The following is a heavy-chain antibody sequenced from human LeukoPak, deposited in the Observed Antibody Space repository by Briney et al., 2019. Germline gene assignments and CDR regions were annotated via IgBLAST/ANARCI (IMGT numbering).Heavy chain of an antibody. J-gene: IGHJ4*02. V-gene: IGHV3-64*01. CDR3: ARDGGRSWPRYYFDY. CDR2: ISSNGGST. D-gene: IGHD6-13*01. Sequence: GGSLRLSCAASGFTFSSYAMHWVRQAPGKGLEYVSAISSNGGSTYYANPVKGRFTISRDNSKNTLYLQMGSLRAEDMAVYYCARDGGRSWPRYYFDYWGQGTLVTVSS. CDR1: GFTFSSYA.